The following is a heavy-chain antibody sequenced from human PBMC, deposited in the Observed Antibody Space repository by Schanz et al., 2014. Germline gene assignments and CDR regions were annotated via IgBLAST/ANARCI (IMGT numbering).Heavy chain of an antibody. CDR3: ARDRRFFDRDDLYYFDS. J-gene: IGHJ4*02. CDR2: ISVYNHNK. Sequence: QVQLVQSGAEVKKPGSSVRVSCKASGGTLDTYKIAWVRQVPGQGLEWMGWISVYNHNKEYDQKFQGRVTMTTDTSTSTAYMALTDLRSDDTAVYYCARDRRFFDRDDLYYFDSWGQGTLVTVSS. CDR1: GGTLDTYK. V-gene: IGHV1-18*01. D-gene: IGHD3-3*01.